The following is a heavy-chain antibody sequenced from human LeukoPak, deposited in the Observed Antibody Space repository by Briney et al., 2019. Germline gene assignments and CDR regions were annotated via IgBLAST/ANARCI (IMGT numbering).Heavy chain of an antibody. CDR1: GGSFSGYY. CDR2: INHSGST. V-gene: IGHV4-34*01. D-gene: IGHD3-22*01. J-gene: IGHJ4*02. CDR3: VSSHDDSSGLDY. Sequence: PSETLSPTCAVYGGSFSGYYWSWIRQPPGKGLEWIGEINHSGSTNYNPSLKSRVTISVDTSKNQFSLKLSSVTAADTAVYYCVSSHDDSSGLDYWGQGTLVTVSS.